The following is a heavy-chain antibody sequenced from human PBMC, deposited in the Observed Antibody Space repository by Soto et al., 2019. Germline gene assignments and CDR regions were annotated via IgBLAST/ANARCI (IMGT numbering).Heavy chain of an antibody. D-gene: IGHD2-15*01. J-gene: IGHJ5*02. CDR1: GGTFSSYA. CDR2: IIPIFGTA. V-gene: IGHV1-69*13. CDR3: ERDSGWAAPKNWFDP. Sequence: GASVKVSCKASGGTFSSYAISWVRQAPGQGLEWMGGIIPIFGTANYAQKFQGRVAITADESTSTAYMELSSLRSEDTAVYYCERDSGWAAPKNWFDPWGQGTLVTVSS.